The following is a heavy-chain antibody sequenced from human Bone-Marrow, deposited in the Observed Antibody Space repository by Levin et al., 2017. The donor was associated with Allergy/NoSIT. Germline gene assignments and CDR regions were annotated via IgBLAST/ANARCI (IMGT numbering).Heavy chain of an antibody. CDR1: GDNVSSNSAA. CDR3: AREGDWAYFEDP. D-gene: IGHD3-9*01. J-gene: IGHJ5*02. V-gene: IGHV6-1*01. Sequence: SETLSLTCAISGDNVSSNSAAWNWIRQSPSRGLEWLGRTYYRSDWYNDYAVSVKSRISINADTSKNQFSLHLNSVTPEDTAVYYCAREGDWAYFEDPWGQGTLVTVSS. CDR2: TYYRSDWYN.